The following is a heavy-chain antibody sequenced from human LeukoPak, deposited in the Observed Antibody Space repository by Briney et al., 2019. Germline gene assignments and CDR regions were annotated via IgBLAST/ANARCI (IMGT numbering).Heavy chain of an antibody. CDR3: ARENTRTKYFDY. V-gene: IGHV3-7*01. CDR1: GFTFSSYW. J-gene: IGHJ4*02. D-gene: IGHD1-1*01. Sequence: GGSLRLSCAASGFTFSSYWMSWVRRAPGKGLEWVANIQQDGSEKYYVDSVMGRFTISKDNAKNSLYLQINSLRAEDTAVYYCARENTRTKYFDYWGQGTLVTVSS. CDR2: IQQDGSEK.